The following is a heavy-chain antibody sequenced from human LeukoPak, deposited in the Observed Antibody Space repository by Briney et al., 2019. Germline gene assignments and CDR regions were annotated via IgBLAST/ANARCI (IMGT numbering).Heavy chain of an antibody. V-gene: IGHV1-2*04. CDR1: GYTFTGYY. J-gene: IGHJ4*02. CDR3: ARVRDYYDSSGSYFDY. D-gene: IGHD3-22*01. CDR2: INPNSGGT. Sequence: GASVTVSCTASGYTFTGYYMHWVRQAPGQGLEWMGWINPNSGGTNYAQKFQGWVTMTRDTSISTAYMELSRLRSDDTAVYYCARVRDYYDSSGSYFDYWGQGTLVTVSS.